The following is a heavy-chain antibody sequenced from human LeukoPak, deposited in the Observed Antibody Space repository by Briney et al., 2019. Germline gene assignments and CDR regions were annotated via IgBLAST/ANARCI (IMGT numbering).Heavy chain of an antibody. Sequence: SETLSLTCTVSGYSISSGYYWGWIRQPPGKGLEWIGSIYHSGSTYYNPSLKSRVTISVDTSKNQFSLKLSSVTAADTAVYYCAREDRGSWYRHWGQGTLVTVSS. D-gene: IGHD6-13*01. J-gene: IGHJ4*02. V-gene: IGHV4-38-2*02. CDR1: GYSISSGYY. CDR2: IYHSGST. CDR3: AREDRGSWYRH.